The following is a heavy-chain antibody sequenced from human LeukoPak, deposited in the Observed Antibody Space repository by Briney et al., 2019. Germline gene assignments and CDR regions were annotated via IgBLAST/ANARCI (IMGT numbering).Heavy chain of an antibody. J-gene: IGHJ4*02. V-gene: IGHV1-2*02. CDR3: AREVDCSGGSCYPFFDY. CDR2: INPNSGGT. Sequence: GASVKVSCKASGYTFTGYYMHWVRQAPGQGLEWMGWINPNSGGTNYAQKFQGRVTMTRDTSISTAYMELSRLRSDDTAVYYCAREVDCSGGSCYPFFDYWGQGTLVTVSS. D-gene: IGHD2-15*01. CDR1: GYTFTGYY.